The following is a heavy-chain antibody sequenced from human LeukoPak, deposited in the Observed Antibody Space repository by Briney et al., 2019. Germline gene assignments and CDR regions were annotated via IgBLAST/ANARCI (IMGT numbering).Heavy chain of an antibody. CDR1: GFTVSSHD. V-gene: IGHV3-53*01. CDR3: AGREWGYRNGYDY. J-gene: IGHJ4*02. Sequence: PGGSLRLSCAPSGFTVSSHDMSWVRQAPGKGLEWVSVIYISGSTYYADSVKGRLTISRDNSKNTLYLQLNSLRAEDTAVYYCAGREWGYRNGYDYWGQGTLVTVSS. CDR2: IYISGST. D-gene: IGHD5-18*01.